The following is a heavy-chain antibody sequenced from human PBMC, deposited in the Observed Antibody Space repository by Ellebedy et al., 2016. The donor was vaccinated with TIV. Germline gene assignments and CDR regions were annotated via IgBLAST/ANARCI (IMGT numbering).Heavy chain of an antibody. CDR2: ISGSGAST. Sequence: GESLKISCAASGFTFSSYAMSWVRQAPGKGLEWVSAISGSGASTYYADSVKGRFTISRDNSKNTLYLQMNSLRAEDTAVYYCATISAVAATYYYYGMGVWGQGTTVTVSS. J-gene: IGHJ6*02. CDR1: GFTFSSYA. CDR3: ATISAVAATYYYYGMGV. V-gene: IGHV3-23*01. D-gene: IGHD2-15*01.